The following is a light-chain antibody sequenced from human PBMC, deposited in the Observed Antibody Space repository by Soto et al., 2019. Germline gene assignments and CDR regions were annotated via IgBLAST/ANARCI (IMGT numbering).Light chain of an antibody. J-gene: IGKJ1*01. CDR3: QQYGSSPPWT. CDR1: QSVSSSY. CDR2: GAS. V-gene: IGKV3-20*01. Sequence: EIVLTQYPGTLSLSPGERATLSCRASQSVSSSYLAWYQQKPGQAPRLLIYGASSRATGIPDSFSGSGYGTYFTLTISRLEPEDFALYYCQQYGSSPPWTFGQGTKVEIK.